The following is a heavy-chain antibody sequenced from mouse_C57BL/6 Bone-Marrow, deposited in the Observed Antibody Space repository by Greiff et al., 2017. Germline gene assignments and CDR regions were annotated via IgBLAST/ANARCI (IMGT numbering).Heavy chain of an antibody. Sequence: EVHLVESGGDLVKPGGSLKLSCAASGFTFSSYGMSWVRQTPDKRLEWVATISSGGSYTYYPDSVKGRFTISRDNAKNTLYLQMSSLKSEDTAMYYCARDHYYGSSRYARDYWGQGTSVTVSS. CDR3: ARDHYYGSSRYARDY. V-gene: IGHV5-6*01. J-gene: IGHJ4*01. CDR2: ISSGGSYT. CDR1: GFTFSSYG. D-gene: IGHD1-1*01.